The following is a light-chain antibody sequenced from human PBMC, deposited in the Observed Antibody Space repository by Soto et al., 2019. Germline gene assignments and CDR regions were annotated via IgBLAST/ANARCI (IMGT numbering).Light chain of an antibody. CDR2: QVT. CDR1: INDVGGYNY. J-gene: IGLJ1*01. CDR3: MSYAGGNRFV. V-gene: IGLV2-8*01. Sequence: QSVLTQPPSASGSPGQSVTISCAGTINDVGGYNYVSWYQQHPGKVPQLMIYQVTKRPSGVPDRFSASKSDTTASLTISGLQADDEGDYYCMSYAGGNRFVFGTGTKVTVL.